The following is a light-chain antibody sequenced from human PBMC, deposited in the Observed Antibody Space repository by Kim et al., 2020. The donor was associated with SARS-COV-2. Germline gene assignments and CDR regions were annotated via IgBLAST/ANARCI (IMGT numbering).Light chain of an antibody. J-gene: IGLJ3*02. CDR1: SSNIGSNY. CDR3: AAWDDSLSAWV. CDR2: RNN. Sequence: ELTQPPSASGTPGQRVTISCSGSSSNIGSNYVYWYQQLPGTAPKLLIYRNNQRPSGFPDRFSGSKSGTSASLAISGLRCEDEADYYCAAWDDSLSAWVFGGGTQLTVL. V-gene: IGLV1-47*01.